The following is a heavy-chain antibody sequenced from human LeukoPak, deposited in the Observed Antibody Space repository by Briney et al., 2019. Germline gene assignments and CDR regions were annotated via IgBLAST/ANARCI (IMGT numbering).Heavy chain of an antibody. CDR1: GGSISSGDYY. J-gene: IGHJ6*02. D-gene: IGHD6-19*01. CDR3: ARERLAYYGMDV. Sequence: SQTLSFTCTVSGGSISSGDYYWSWIRQPPGTGLEWIGYIYYSGSTYYNPSLKSRVTISVDTSKNQFSLKLSSVTAADTAVYYCARERLAYYGMDVWGQGTTVTVSS. V-gene: IGHV4-30-4*01. CDR2: IYYSGST.